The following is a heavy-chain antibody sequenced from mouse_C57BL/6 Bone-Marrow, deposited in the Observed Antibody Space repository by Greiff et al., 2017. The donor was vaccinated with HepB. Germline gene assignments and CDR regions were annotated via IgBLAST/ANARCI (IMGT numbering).Heavy chain of an antibody. CDR3: ARRKNCDY. J-gene: IGHJ2*01. CDR2: ISSGGSYT. V-gene: IGHV5-6*01. Sequence: EVQLVESGGDLVKPGGSLKLSCAASGFTFSSYGMSWVRQTPDKRLEWVATISSGGSYTYYPDSVKGRFTISRDNAKNTLYLQMSSLKSEDTAMYYCARRKNCDYWGQGTTLTVSS. CDR1: GFTFSSYG. D-gene: IGHD4-1*01.